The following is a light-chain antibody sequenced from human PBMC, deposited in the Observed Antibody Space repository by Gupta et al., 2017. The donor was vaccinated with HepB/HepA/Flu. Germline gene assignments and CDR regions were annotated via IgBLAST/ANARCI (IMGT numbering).Light chain of an antibody. J-gene: IGKJ1*01. Sequence: ETVMTQSPATLSVSPGERATLSCRASQTVSSNFAWYQHKPGQAPRLLIYDASTRATGIPARFSGSGSGTEFTLTISSLQSEDFAVYYCHQYNTWPRTFGQGTKVEIK. V-gene: IGKV3-15*01. CDR1: QTVSSN. CDR2: DAS. CDR3: HQYNTWPRT.